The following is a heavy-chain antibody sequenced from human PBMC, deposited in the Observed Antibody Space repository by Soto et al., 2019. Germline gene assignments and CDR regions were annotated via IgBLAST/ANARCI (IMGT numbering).Heavy chain of an antibody. CDR2: IIPIFGTA. CDR3: AREIGSGWPYDHYYYGMDV. CDR1: GGTFSSYA. D-gene: IGHD6-19*01. J-gene: IGHJ6*02. Sequence: SVKVSCKASGGTFSSYAISWVRQAPGQGLEWMGGIIPIFGTANYAQKFQGRVTITADESTSTAYMELSSLRSEDTAVYYCAREIGSGWPYDHYYYGMDVWGQGTTVTVS. V-gene: IGHV1-69*13.